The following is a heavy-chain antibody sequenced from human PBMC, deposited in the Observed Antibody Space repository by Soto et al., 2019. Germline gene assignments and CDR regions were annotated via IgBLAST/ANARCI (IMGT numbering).Heavy chain of an antibody. D-gene: IGHD3-16*01. V-gene: IGHV4-4*07. CDR1: GRSSNTYG. CDR3: ARGPFWGHKCYFAY. Sequence: SETLSLTSSGSGRSSNTYGGSWIRQPDGKGLEWIGRTSNGEKTDYNPSLESRVNMSVDAATNQISLKLTSAHDADTAMYDCARGPFWGHKCYFAYWGQGTLVTSPQ. CDR2: TSNGEKT. J-gene: IGHJ4*02.